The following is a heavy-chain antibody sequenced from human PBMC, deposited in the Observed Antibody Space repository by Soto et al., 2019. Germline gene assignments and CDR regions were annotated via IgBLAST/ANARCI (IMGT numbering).Heavy chain of an antibody. D-gene: IGHD3-3*01. CDR2: ISSSSSYI. V-gene: IGHV3-21*01. Sequence: EVQLVESGGGLVKPGGSLRLSCAASGFTFSSYSMNWVRQAPGKGLEWVSSISSSSSYIYYADSVKGRFTISRDNAKNSRYLQMNSLRAEDTAVYYCARLTIFGVVIAPGGYMDVWGKGTTVTVSS. J-gene: IGHJ6*03. CDR3: ARLTIFGVVIAPGGYMDV. CDR1: GFTFSSYS.